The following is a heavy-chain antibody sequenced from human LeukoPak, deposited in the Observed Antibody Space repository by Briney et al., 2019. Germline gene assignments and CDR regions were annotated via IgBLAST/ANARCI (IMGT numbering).Heavy chain of an antibody. CDR2: IYYTGST. CDR3: ASEVRDKYYYYYYMDV. V-gene: IGHV4-59*12. Sequence: SETLSLTCAFYGGSFSGYYWSWIRQPPGKGLENIGYIYYTGSTNYNPSLKSRVTISVDTSKNQFSLRLSSVTAADTAVYYCASEVRDKYYYYYYMDVWGKGTTVTVSS. CDR1: GGSFSGYY. D-gene: IGHD1-1*01. J-gene: IGHJ6*03.